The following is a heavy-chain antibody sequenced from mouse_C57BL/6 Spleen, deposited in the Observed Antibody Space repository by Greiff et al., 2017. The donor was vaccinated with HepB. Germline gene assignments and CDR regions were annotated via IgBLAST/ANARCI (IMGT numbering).Heavy chain of an antibody. J-gene: IGHJ1*03. CDR2: IYPGDGDT. CDR1: GYAFSSSW. V-gene: IGHV1-82*01. CDR3: AREEWRYFDV. Sequence: QVQLQQSGPALVKPGASVKISCKASGYAFSSSWMNWVKQRPGKGLEWIGRIYPGDGDTNYNGKFKGKATLTADKSSSTAYMQLSSLTSEDSAVYVCAREEWRYFDVWGTGTTVTVSS.